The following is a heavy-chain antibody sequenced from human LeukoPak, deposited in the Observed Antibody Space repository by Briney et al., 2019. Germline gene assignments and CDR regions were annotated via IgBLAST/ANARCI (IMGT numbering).Heavy chain of an antibody. D-gene: IGHD1-1*01. J-gene: IGHJ6*04. CDR1: GFTVNNAW. CDR3: AATTQGRLAGMDV. CDR2: IKSKTHGGTT. V-gene: IGHV3-15*01. Sequence: PGGSLRLSCAASGFTVNNAWMSWVRQAPGKGLEWVGRIKSKTHGGTTDYAAPVKGTFTISRDDSKTTLYLQMNSLRTDDTAVYYCAATTQGRLAGMDVWGKGTTVIVSS.